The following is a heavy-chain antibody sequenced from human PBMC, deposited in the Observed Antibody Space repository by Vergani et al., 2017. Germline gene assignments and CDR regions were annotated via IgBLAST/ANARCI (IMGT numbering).Heavy chain of an antibody. D-gene: IGHD3-16*01. J-gene: IGHJ1*01. Sequence: EVHLLESGGGLRQPGGSLKLSCAASGFTFSTYAMSWVRQVPGKGLEWVATIDNSGRSIYYTDSVKGRFTISRDNSKSALFLQMNSLSAEDTALYYCAKNRASLDLWGEHFQHWGRGTLVTVSS. CDR2: IDNSGRSI. CDR1: GFTFSTYA. V-gene: IGHV3-23*01. CDR3: AKNRASLDLWGEHFQH.